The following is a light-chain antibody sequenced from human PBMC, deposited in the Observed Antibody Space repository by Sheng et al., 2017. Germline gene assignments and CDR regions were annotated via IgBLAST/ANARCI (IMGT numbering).Light chain of an antibody. CDR2: GTS. Sequence: EIVLTQSPGTLSLSPGERATLSCRASETVNKNYLAWYQQRPGQAPRLLMYGTSNRATGIPDRFSGSGSGTDFTLTISRLEPEDFAVYYCQQYFISRTFGQGTKVEIK. CDR1: ETVNKNY. CDR3: QQYFISRT. V-gene: IGKV3-20*01. J-gene: IGKJ1*01.